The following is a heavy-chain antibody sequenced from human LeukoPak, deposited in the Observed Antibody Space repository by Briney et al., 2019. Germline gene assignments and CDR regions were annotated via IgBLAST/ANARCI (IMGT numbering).Heavy chain of an antibody. CDR2: ISYIGST. Sequence: AETLSLTCAVSADSFSSHYWPWIRQPPGKGLEWIGYISYIGSTNYHPSLKSRVTISIDTSKNQFSLKLSSVTAADTAVYYCARDLVTVTKGFDIWGQGTMVTVSS. D-gene: IGHD4-17*01. CDR1: ADSFSSHY. V-gene: IGHV4-59*11. CDR3: ARDLVTVTKGFDI. J-gene: IGHJ3*02.